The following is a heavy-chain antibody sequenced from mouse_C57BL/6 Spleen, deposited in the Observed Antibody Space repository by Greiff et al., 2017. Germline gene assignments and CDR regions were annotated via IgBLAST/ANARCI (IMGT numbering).Heavy chain of an antibody. D-gene: IGHD2-12*01. CDR3: ARNYYSSSLAMDY. V-gene: IGHV2-9-1*01. Sequence: QVQLKESGPGLVAPSQSLSITCTASGFSLTSYSISWVRQPPGKGLEWLGVIWTGGGTNYNSALKSRLSISKDNSKSQDFLQMNSLQTGDAARYYCARNYYSSSLAMDYWGQGTSVTVSS. CDR2: IWTGGGT. J-gene: IGHJ4*01. CDR1: GFSLTSYS.